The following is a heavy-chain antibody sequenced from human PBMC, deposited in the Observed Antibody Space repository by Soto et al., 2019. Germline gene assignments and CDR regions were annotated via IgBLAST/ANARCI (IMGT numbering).Heavy chain of an antibody. V-gene: IGHV1-69*01. J-gene: IGHJ4*02. D-gene: IGHD1-1*01. CDR2: IIPVFGTT. CDR1: GGTLNSYT. CDR3: SISNSDGRGDF. Sequence: QVQLVQSGAEVKKPGSSVRVSCKASGGTLNSYTISWVRQAPGQGLEWMGGIIPVFGTTDYAQKFQGRVTITADQSTGTAYLDLFSLSSEDTAIYYCSISNSDGRGDFWGQGTLVTVSS.